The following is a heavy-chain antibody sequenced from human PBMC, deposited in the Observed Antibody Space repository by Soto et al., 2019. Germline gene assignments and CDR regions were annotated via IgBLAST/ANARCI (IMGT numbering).Heavy chain of an antibody. V-gene: IGHV3-30-3*01. CDR2: ISYDGTNK. Sequence: GGSLRLSCAASEFTFSSYAMPWVRQAPGKGLEWVAVISYDGTNKYYADSVKGRFTISRDNSKNTLYLQMNSLRAEDTAVYYCASSIAAAGTFSVYGMDVWGQGTTVTVSS. D-gene: IGHD6-13*01. CDR1: EFTFSSYA. CDR3: ASSIAAAGTFSVYGMDV. J-gene: IGHJ6*02.